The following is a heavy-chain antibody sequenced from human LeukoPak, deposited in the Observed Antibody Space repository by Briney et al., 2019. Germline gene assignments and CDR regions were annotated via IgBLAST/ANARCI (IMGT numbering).Heavy chain of an antibody. CDR1: GFTFSSYS. Sequence: PGGSLRLSCAASGFTFSSYSMNWVRQAPGKGLEWVSYISSSSKTIYYADSVKGRFTISRDNSKNTLYLQMNSLRAEDTAVYYCVRGDYGDYTLFDYWGQGTLVTVSS. CDR2: ISSSSKTI. J-gene: IGHJ4*02. D-gene: IGHD4-17*01. CDR3: VRGDYGDYTLFDY. V-gene: IGHV3-48*01.